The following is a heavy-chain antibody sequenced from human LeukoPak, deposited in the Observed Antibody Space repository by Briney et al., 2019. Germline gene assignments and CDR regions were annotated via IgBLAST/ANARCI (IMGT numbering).Heavy chain of an antibody. J-gene: IGHJ5*02. CDR3: ARDKGDYYGSGSDPIFDP. Sequence: SVKVSCKASGGTFSSYAISWVRQAPGQGLEWMGGIIPIFGTANYAQKFQGRVTITADESTSTAYMELSSLRSEDTAVYYCARDKGDYYGSGSDPIFDPWGQGTLVTVSS. CDR1: GGTFSSYA. D-gene: IGHD3-10*01. CDR2: IIPIFGTA. V-gene: IGHV1-69*01.